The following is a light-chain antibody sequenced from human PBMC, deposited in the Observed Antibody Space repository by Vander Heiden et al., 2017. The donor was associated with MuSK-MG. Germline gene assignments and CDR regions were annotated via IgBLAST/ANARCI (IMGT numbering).Light chain of an antibody. V-gene: IGKV2-28*01. CDR1: HGLKPTHGHNF. J-gene: IGKJ5*01. Sequence: DIVLTQSPLSLPVTPGEPASISCRADHGLKPTHGHNFLDGYVQKPGQSPQLRIYRASNRAAGVHDRFSGSGAGTDFTLKISRVEADDVGVYYCMQFQQTITFGQGTRLEIK. CDR2: RAS. CDR3: MQFQQTIT.